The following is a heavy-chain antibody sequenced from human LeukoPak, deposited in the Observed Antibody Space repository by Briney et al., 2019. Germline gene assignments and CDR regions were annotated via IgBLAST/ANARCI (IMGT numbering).Heavy chain of an antibody. D-gene: IGHD3-22*01. CDR2: INHSGST. J-gene: IGHJ5*02. Sequence: SETLSLTCAVYGGSFSGYYWSWIRQPPGKGLEWIGEINHSGSTNYNPSLKSRVTISVDKSKNQFSLKLSSVTAADTAVYYCATVASVFYDSSGSEAWGQGTLVTVSS. CDR3: ATVASVFYDSSGSEA. V-gene: IGHV4-34*01. CDR1: GGSFSGYY.